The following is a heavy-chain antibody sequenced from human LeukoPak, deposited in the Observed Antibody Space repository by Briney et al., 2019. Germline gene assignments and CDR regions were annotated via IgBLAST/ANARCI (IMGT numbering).Heavy chain of an antibody. CDR1: GGSISSSSYY. J-gene: IGHJ3*02. V-gene: IGHV4-39*01. CDR3: ASSVGATRGDAFDI. D-gene: IGHD1-26*01. CDR2: IYYSGIT. Sequence: PSETLSLXCTVSGGSISSSSYYWDWIRQPPGKGLEWIGSIYYSGITYYNPSLKSRVTISVDTSKNQFSLKLSSVTAADTAVYYCASSVGATRGDAFDIWGQGTMVTVSS.